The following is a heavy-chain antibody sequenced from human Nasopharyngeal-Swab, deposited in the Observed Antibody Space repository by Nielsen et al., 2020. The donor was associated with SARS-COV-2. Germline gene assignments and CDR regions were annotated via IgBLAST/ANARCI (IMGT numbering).Heavy chain of an antibody. D-gene: IGHD2-2*01. CDR3: AKRLSCTSTSCYAFDY. CDR2: ISGIGDRT. J-gene: IGHJ4*02. Sequence: GGSLRPSCTASGFTFTTYAMSWVRQAPGKGLEWVSAISGIGDRTYYADSVQGRFTISRDNSKNTLYLQMNSLRAEDTAVYYCAKRLSCTSTSCYAFDYWGQGTLVTVSS. CDR1: GFTFTTYA. V-gene: IGHV3-23*01.